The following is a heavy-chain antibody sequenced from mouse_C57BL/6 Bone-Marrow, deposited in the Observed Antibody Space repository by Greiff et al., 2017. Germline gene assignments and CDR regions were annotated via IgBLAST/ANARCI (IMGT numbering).Heavy chain of an antibody. CDR1: GYTFTSYG. D-gene: IGHD1-1*01. J-gene: IGHJ1*03. V-gene: IGHV1-81*01. Sequence: QVQLQQSGAELARPGASVKLSCKASGYTFTSYGISWVKQRTGQGLEWIGEIDPRSGNTYYNEKFKGKATLTADKSSSTAYMELRSLTSEDSAVYFCARTGATDYGSSYGYFDVWGTGTTVTVSS. CDR2: IDPRSGNT. CDR3: ARTGATDYGSSYGYFDV.